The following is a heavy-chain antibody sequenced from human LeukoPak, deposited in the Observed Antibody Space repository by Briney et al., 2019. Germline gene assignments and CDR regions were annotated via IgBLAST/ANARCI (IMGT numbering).Heavy chain of an antibody. CDR3: ARDRVTTMTRLISWYFDL. V-gene: IGHV4-61*02. Sequence: PSEALSLTCTVSGGSISSGSYYWSWIRQPAGKGLEWIGRIYTSGSTNYNPSLKSRVTISVDTSKNQFSLKLSSVTAADTAVYYCARDRVTTMTRLISWYFDLWGRGTLVTVSS. CDR2: IYTSGST. J-gene: IGHJ2*01. D-gene: IGHD4-17*01. CDR1: GGSISSGSYY.